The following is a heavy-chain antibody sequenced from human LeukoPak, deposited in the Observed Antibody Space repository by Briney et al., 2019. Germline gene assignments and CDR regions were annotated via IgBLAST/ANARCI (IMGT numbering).Heavy chain of an antibody. J-gene: IGHJ4*02. CDR2: ISWNSGSI. CDR3: AKAGRRGYYGSGSYSDY. CDR1: GFTFDDYA. D-gene: IGHD3-10*01. Sequence: QPGGSLRLSCAASGFTFDDYAMHWVRHAPGKGLEWVSGISWNSGSIGYADSVKGRFTISRDNAKNSLYLQIDSLRAEDTALYYCAKAGRRGYYGSGSYSDYWGQGTLVSVCS. V-gene: IGHV3-9*01.